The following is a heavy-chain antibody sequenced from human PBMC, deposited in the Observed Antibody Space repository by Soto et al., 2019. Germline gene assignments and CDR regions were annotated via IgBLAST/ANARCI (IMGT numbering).Heavy chain of an antibody. CDR1: GYTFTSYG. CDR2: ISAYNGNT. D-gene: IGHD2-15*01. Sequence: VASVKVSCKASGYTFTSYGISWVRQAPGQGLEWMGWISAYNGNTNYAQKLQGRVTMTTDTSTSTAYMELRSLRSDDTAVYYCARCDFRRIENWFDPWGQGTLVTVSS. J-gene: IGHJ5*02. CDR3: ARCDFRRIENWFDP. V-gene: IGHV1-18*01.